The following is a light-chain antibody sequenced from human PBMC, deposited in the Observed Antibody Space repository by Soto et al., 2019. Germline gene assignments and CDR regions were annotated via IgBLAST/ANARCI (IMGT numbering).Light chain of an antibody. Sequence: EIVLTQSPATLSLSPGERASFSCRASQKISSYLAWYQQKPGQAPRLLIFDASNRATDIPARFGGSGSGTDFTLTISSLEPEDFAVYYCQQRAGWPYTFGQGTRLEIK. CDR1: QKISSY. CDR3: QQRAGWPYT. CDR2: DAS. V-gene: IGKV3-11*01. J-gene: IGKJ2*01.